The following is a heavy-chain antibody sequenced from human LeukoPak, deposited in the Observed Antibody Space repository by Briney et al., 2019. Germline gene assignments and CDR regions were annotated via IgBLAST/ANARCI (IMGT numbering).Heavy chain of an antibody. J-gene: IGHJ4*02. CDR3: AKDYYDYIWGSYRGYFDY. V-gene: IGHV3-23*01. Sequence: GGSLRLSCAASGFTFSSYAMSWVRQAPGKGLEWASAISGSGGSTYYADSVKGRFTISRDNSKNTLYLQMNSLRAEDTAVYYCAKDYYDYIWGSYRGYFDYWGQGTLVTVSS. CDR1: GFTFSSYA. D-gene: IGHD3-16*02. CDR2: ISGSGGST.